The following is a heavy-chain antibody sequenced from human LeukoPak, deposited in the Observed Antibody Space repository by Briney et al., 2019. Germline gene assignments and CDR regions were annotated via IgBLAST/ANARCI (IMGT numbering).Heavy chain of an antibody. CDR1: GFTFSSYS. CDR2: ISSSSSYI. J-gene: IGHJ4*02. V-gene: IGHV3-21*01. Sequence: GGSLRLSCAASGFTFSSYSMTWVRQAPGKGLEWVSYISSSSSYIYYADSVKGRFTISRDNAKNSLYLQMNSLRAEDTAVYYCARDKSVCDYWGQGTLVTVSS. CDR3: ARDKSVCDY.